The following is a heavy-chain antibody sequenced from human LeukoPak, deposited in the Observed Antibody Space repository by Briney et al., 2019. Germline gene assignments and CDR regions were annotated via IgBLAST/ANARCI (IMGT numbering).Heavy chain of an antibody. D-gene: IGHD3-3*01. CDR3: ASLRLTTDDAFDI. J-gene: IGHJ3*02. Sequence: ASVKVSCKASGYTFTSYDINWVRQATGQGLEWMGWMNPNSGNTGYAQKFQGRVTMTRNTSISAAYMELSSLRSEDTAVYYCASLRLTTDDAFDIWGQGTMVTVSS. CDR2: MNPNSGNT. CDR1: GYTFTSYD. V-gene: IGHV1-8*01.